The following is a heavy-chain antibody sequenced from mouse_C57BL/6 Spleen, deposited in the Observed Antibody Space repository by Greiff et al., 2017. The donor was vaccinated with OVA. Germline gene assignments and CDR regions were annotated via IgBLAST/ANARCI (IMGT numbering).Heavy chain of an antibody. V-gene: IGHV5-17*01. CDR2: ISSGSSTI. D-gene: IGHD1-1*01. J-gene: IGHJ2*01. Sequence: DVMLVESGGGLVKPGGSLKLSCAASGFTFSDYGMHWVRQAPEKGLEWVAYISSGSSTIYYADTVKGRFTISRDNAKNTLFLQMTSLRSEDTAMYYCAWLLRGYWGQGTTLTVSS. CDR3: AWLLRGY. CDR1: GFTFSDYG.